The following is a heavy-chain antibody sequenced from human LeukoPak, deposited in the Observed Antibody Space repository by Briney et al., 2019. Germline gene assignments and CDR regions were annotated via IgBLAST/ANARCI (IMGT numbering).Heavy chain of an antibody. CDR1: GYTFTSSG. Sequence: AASVKVSCKASGYTFTSSGISGVRQAPGQGLELMGWISAYNGNTNYAQKLQGRVTMTTDTSTSTAYMELRSLRSDDTAVYYCARDRSYTAMVKYYFDYWGQGTLVTVSS. J-gene: IGHJ4*02. V-gene: IGHV1-18*01. D-gene: IGHD5-18*01. CDR2: ISAYNGNT. CDR3: ARDRSYTAMVKYYFDY.